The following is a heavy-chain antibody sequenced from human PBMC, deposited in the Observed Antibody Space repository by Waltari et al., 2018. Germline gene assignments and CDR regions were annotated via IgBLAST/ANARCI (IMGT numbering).Heavy chain of an antibody. CDR1: GFTFNTYG. J-gene: IGHJ3*01. CDR2: ICDDGSNK. D-gene: IGHD4-17*01. Sequence: QVQLVESGGGVVQPGRSLRLSCAASGFTFNTYGMHWVRQAPGKGLEWVAVICDDGSNKFYADSVKGRFTISRDNSRNTVDLQMSSLRVEDTAVYYCAKDPTDGRTPREGHAAFDFWGQGTLVTVSP. CDR3: AKDPTDGRTPREGHAAFDF. V-gene: IGHV3-30*18.